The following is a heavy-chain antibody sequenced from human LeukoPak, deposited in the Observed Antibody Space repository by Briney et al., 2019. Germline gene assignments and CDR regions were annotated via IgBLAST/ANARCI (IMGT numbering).Heavy chain of an antibody. CDR1: GFTFSSYS. V-gene: IGHV3-48*04. CDR2: ISSSSSTI. Sequence: GGSLRLSCAASGFTFSSYSMNWVRQAPGKGLEWVSYISSSSSTIHYADSVKGRFTISRDNAKNSLYLQMNSLRAEDTAVYYCARDTYYYDSSGSTLGYWGQGTLDTVSS. CDR3: ARDTYYYDSSGSTLGY. J-gene: IGHJ4*02. D-gene: IGHD3-22*01.